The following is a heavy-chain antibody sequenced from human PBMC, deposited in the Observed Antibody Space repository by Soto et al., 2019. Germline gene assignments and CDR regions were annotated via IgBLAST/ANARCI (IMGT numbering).Heavy chain of an antibody. J-gene: IGHJ4*02. CDR1: GFTFSNFK. CDR3: ARVPCYGDYSDY. V-gene: IGHV3-7*01. CDR2: IKQDGSEI. Sequence: GRDLRLSCTDYGFTFSNFKMSWGRQAPGKGLEWVANIKQDGSEIYYVDSVKGRFTISRDNAKNSLYLQMNSLRAEDTAVYYCARVPCYGDYSDYWGQGTLVTVSS. D-gene: IGHD4-17*01.